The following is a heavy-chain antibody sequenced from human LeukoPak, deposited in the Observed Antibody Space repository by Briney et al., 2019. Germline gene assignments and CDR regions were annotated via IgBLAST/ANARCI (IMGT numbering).Heavy chain of an antibody. Sequence: PSETLSLTCAVYGGSFSGYYWSWLRQPPGKGLEWIGEINHSGSTNYNPSLKSRVTISVDTSKNQFSLKLSSVTAADTAVYYCARGRGTAMVRGTGYYGMDVWGQGTTVTVSS. V-gene: IGHV4-34*01. D-gene: IGHD5-18*01. CDR3: ARGRGTAMVRGTGYYGMDV. CDR2: INHSGST. CDR1: GGSFSGYY. J-gene: IGHJ6*02.